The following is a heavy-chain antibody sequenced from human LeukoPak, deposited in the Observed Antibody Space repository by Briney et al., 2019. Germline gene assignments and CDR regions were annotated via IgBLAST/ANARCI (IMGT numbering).Heavy chain of an antibody. CDR3: AREGHCSGGSCYSGDAFDI. D-gene: IGHD2-15*01. CDR2: IYYSGST. J-gene: IGHJ3*02. CDR1: GGSFSGYY. V-gene: IGHV4-59*01. Sequence: SETLSLTCAVYGGSFSGYYWSWIRQPPGKGLEWVGYIYYSGSTNYNPSLKSRVTISVDTSKNQFSLKLSSVTAADTAVYYCAREGHCSGGSCYSGDAFDIWGQGTMVTVSS.